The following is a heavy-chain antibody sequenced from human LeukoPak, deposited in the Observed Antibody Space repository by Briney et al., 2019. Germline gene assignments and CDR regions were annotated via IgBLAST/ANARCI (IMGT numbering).Heavy chain of an antibody. Sequence: PSETLSLTCTVSGGSISSYYWSWIRQPAGKGLEWIGRIYTSGSTNYNPSLKSRVTISVDTSKNQFSLKLSSVTAADTAVYYCARGPYYYDSSGYLTPPFDYWGQGTLVTVSS. D-gene: IGHD3-22*01. CDR3: ARGPYYYDSSGYLTPPFDY. J-gene: IGHJ4*02. CDR1: GGSISSYY. CDR2: IYTSGST. V-gene: IGHV4-4*07.